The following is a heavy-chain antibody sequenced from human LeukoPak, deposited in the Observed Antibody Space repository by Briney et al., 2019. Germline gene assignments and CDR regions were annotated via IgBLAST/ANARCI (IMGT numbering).Heavy chain of an antibody. CDR2: IYHSGST. V-gene: IGHV4-4*02. D-gene: IGHD6-13*01. J-gene: IGHJ6*02. Sequence: SETLSLTFAVSGGSISSSNWWSWVRQPPGKGLEWIGEIYHSGSTNYNPSLKSRVTISVDKSKNQFSLKLSSVTAADTAVYYCAREKEQQLPTYGMDVWGQGTTVTVSS. CDR1: GGSISSSNW. CDR3: AREKEQQLPTYGMDV.